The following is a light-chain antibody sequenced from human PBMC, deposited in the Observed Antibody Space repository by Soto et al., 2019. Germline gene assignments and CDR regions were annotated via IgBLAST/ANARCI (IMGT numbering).Light chain of an antibody. CDR1: SSNIGSNY. J-gene: IGLJ1*01. Sequence: LTQPPSASGTPGQRVTISCSGSSSNIGSNYVYWYQQLPGTAPKLLIYRNNQRPSGVPDRFSGSKSGTSASLAISGLRSEDEADYYCAAWDDSLSVFYVFGTGTQLTVL. CDR3: AAWDDSLSVFYV. CDR2: RNN. V-gene: IGLV1-47*01.